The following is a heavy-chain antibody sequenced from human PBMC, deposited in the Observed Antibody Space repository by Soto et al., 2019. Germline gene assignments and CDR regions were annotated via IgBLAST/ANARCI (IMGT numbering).Heavy chain of an antibody. J-gene: IGHJ4*02. CDR2: IRSDGTTI. V-gene: IGHV3-11*04. D-gene: IGHD2-21*02. Sequence: PGGSLRLSCAASGFTFSDYYMSWIRQAPGKGLEWVSHIRSDGTTIYYADSVKGRFTISRDNAKNSLYLHMNSLRDEDTAIYYCVRDHDFAFDTWGQGTLVTVSS. CDR1: GFTFSDYY. CDR3: VRDHDFAFDT.